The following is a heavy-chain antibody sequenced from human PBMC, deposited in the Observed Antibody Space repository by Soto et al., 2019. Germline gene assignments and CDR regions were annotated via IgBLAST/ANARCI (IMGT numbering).Heavy chain of an antibody. Sequence: PSETLSLTCTVSGGSISSYYWSWIRQPAGRGLEWIGRIYSTGSNKYNPSLKSRVTMSVDTSKSQFSLKLTSVTAADTAVYYCARTLMCSSTTCYYALDVWGQGTAVTVSS. CDR1: GGSISSYY. CDR3: ARTLMCSSTTCYYALDV. D-gene: IGHD2-2*01. J-gene: IGHJ6*02. V-gene: IGHV4-4*07. CDR2: IYSTGSN.